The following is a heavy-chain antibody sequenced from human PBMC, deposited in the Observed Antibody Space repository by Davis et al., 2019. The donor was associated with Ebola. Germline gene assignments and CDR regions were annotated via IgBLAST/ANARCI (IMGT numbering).Heavy chain of an antibody. CDR3: TSAYGDYDY. V-gene: IGHV3-73*01. CDR1: GFTFSGSA. J-gene: IGHJ4*02. D-gene: IGHD4-17*01. Sequence: GESLKISCAASGFTFSGSAMHWVRQASGKGLEWVGRIRSKANSCATAYAASVKGRFTISRDDSKNTAYLQMNSLKTEDTAVYFCTSAYGDYDYWGQGTLVTVSS. CDR2: IRSKANSCAT.